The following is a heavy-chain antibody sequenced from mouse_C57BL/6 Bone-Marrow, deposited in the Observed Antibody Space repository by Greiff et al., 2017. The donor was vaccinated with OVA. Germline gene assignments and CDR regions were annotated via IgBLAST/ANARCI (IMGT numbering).Heavy chain of an antibody. CDR1: GYTFTSYW. J-gene: IGHJ2*01. Sequence: VQLQQPGAELVKPGASVKLSCKASGYTFTSYWMHWVKQRPGQGLEWIGMIHPTSGSTNYNEKFKSKATLTVDKSSSTAYMQLSSLTSEDSAIYYCARGRDFAFDYWGQGTTLTVSS. CDR3: ARGRDFAFDY. CDR2: IHPTSGST. D-gene: IGHD3-3*01. V-gene: IGHV1-64*01.